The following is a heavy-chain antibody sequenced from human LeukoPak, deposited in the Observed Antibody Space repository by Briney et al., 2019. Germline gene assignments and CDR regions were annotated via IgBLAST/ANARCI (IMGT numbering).Heavy chain of an antibody. CDR2: SNPNSGST. V-gene: IGHV1-2*02. Sequence: ASVKLSCKASGYTFTGYYMHWVRQAPGQGLECVGCSNPNSGSTNYEQKFQGRVTMTRETSISTDYMELNRLRADDTAVYYCERELNYGDQDAFDIWGQGTMVTVSS. CDR1: GYTFTGYY. D-gene: IGHD4-17*01. CDR3: ERELNYGDQDAFDI. J-gene: IGHJ3*02.